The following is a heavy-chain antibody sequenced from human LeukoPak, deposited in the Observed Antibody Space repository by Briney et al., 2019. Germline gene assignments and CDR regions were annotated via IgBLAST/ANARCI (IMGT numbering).Heavy chain of an antibody. Sequence: PGGSLRLSCAASGFTFSSYAMSWVRQAPGKGLEWVSSISGSDGTTYYADSVKGRFTISRDNSKNTLYLQMNGLRAEDTAVYYCAKDGSYGDPCLGCSYYMDVWGKGTTVTVSS. D-gene: IGHD4-17*01. CDR1: GFTFSSYA. V-gene: IGHV3-23*01. J-gene: IGHJ6*03. CDR3: AKDGSYGDPCLGCSYYMDV. CDR2: ISGSDGTT.